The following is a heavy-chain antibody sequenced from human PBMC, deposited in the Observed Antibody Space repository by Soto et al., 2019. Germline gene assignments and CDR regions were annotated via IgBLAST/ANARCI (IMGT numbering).Heavy chain of an antibody. V-gene: IGHV3-66*01. J-gene: IGHJ3*02. Sequence: DVQLVESGGGLVPPGGSLRLSCAVSGFTVSSNYMRWVRQAPGKGLEWVSAIYSGGSTYYADSVKGRFTISRDNSKNTLYLQRNSLRAEDTAVYYCARENSGWPYALVIWGQGTMVIVSS. D-gene: IGHD6-19*01. CDR3: ARENSGWPYALVI. CDR2: IYSGGST. CDR1: GFTVSSNY.